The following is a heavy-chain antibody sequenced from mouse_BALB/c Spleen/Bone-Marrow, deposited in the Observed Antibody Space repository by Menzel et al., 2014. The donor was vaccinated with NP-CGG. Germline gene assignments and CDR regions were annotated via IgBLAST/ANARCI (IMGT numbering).Heavy chain of an antibody. V-gene: IGHV1S22*01. CDR1: GYTFTSYW. Sequence: LQQSGSELVRPGASVKLSCKASGYTFTSYWMDWVKQRPGQGLEWIGNIYPGSGSTNYDEKFKSKATLTVDTSSSTAYMQLSSLTSEDSAVYYCTKGLPSAYWGQGTLVTVSA. CDR3: TKGLPSAY. J-gene: IGHJ3*01. CDR2: IYPGSGST. D-gene: IGHD2-4*01.